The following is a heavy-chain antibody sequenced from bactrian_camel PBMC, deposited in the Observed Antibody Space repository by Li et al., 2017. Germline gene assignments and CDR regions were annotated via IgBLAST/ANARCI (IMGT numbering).Heavy chain of an antibody. CDR1: GVGFRD. Sequence: VQLVESGGGSVQTGGSLILSCATSGVGFRDMAWVRQRPGKGLEWISSISTGGGTTHYADSVKGRFTIARVNAKNTLSLQMNSLKTGDTAVYYCAADCPWLNIPYWGKGTQVTVS. D-gene: IGHD1*01. CDR2: ISTGGGTT. V-gene: IGHV3S40*01. J-gene: IGHJ7*01.